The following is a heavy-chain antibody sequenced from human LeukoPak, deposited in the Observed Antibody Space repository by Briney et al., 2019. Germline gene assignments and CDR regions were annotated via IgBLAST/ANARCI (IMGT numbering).Heavy chain of an antibody. CDR2: ISSRGSTI. V-gene: IGHV3-48*03. D-gene: IGHD3-10*01. Sequence: PGGSLRLSCAASGFTYSRFEMSWVRQAPGKGLEWVSYISSRGSTIFYADSVKGRFTIYRENAKNSVYLQMNSLRAEDTAVYYCARLLWFGELQDYWGQGTLVTVSS. J-gene: IGHJ4*02. CDR3: ARLLWFGELQDY. CDR1: GFTYSRFE.